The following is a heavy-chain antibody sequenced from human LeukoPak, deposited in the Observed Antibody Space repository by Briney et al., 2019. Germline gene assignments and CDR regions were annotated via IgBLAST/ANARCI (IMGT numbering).Heavy chain of an antibody. D-gene: IGHD2-15*01. CDR1: GFTFSSYG. J-gene: IGHJ4*02. CDR2: ISDDGSNK. V-gene: IGHV3-30*18. Sequence: GGSLRLSCAASGFTFSSYGMPWGRQAPGQGLEWGTVISDDGSNKDYADSGKCRFTISRDNSQKTLYLQMNSLRAEDTAVYCCAKGYCSGGSCYFTCDYWGQGTLVTVSS. CDR3: AKGYCSGGSCYFTCDY.